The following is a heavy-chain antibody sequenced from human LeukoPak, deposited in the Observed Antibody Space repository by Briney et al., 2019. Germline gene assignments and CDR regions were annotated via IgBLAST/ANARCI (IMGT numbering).Heavy chain of an antibody. CDR1: GFNFSSSG. Sequence: GGSLRLSCAASGFNFSSSGMGWVRQAPGKGLDCISAISASGSSTYYADSVKGRFTISRDNSKNTLFLQMSSLRAEDTADYYCARRDSSSWYFDLWGRGTLVTVSS. J-gene: IGHJ2*01. V-gene: IGHV3-23*01. CDR3: ARRDSSSWYFDL. CDR2: ISASGSST. D-gene: IGHD5-24*01.